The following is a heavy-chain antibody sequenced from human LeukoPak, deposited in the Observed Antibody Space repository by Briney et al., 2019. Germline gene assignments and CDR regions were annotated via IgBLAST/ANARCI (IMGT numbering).Heavy chain of an antibody. V-gene: IGHV4-39*01. Sequence: SETLSLTCTVSGGSISSSSYYWGWIRQPPGKGLEWIGSIYYSGSTYYNPSLKSRVTISVDTSKNQFSLKLSSVTAADTAVYYCASNSYSYGRWFDPWGQGTLVTVSS. CDR3: ASNSYSYGRWFDP. CDR2: IYYSGST. D-gene: IGHD5-18*01. J-gene: IGHJ5*02. CDR1: GGSISSSSYY.